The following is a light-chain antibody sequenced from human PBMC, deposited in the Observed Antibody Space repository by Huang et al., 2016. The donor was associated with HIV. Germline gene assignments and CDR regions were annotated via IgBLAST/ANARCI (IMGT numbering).Light chain of an antibody. J-gene: IGKJ1*01. CDR3: MQATHWRT. V-gene: IGKV2-30*02. CDR1: QSLVHSDGNTF. Sequence: VLTQSPLSLAVTPGQPASISCRSSQSLVHSDGNTFLDWFQQRPGQSPRRLMYKGSNRDSGVPDRFSGSGSGTDFTRKISRVEAEEVGVYYCMQATHWRTFGQGTRVEIK. CDR2: KGS.